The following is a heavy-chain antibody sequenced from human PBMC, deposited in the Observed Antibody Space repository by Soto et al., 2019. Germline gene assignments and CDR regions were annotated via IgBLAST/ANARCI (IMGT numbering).Heavy chain of an antibody. J-gene: IGHJ4*02. Sequence: PGGSLRLSCAASGFTFSSYGMHWVRQAPGKGLEWVAVIWYDGSNKYYADSVKGRFTISRDNSKNTLYLQMNSLRAEDTAVYYCAREGATDYYDSSGSIDYWGQGTLVTVSS. V-gene: IGHV3-33*01. D-gene: IGHD3-22*01. CDR1: GFTFSSYG. CDR3: AREGATDYYDSSGSIDY. CDR2: IWYDGSNK.